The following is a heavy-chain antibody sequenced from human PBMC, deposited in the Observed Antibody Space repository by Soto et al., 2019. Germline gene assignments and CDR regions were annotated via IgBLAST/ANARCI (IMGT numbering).Heavy chain of an antibody. V-gene: IGHV4-34*09. D-gene: IGHD3-3*01. CDR1: GGSFSGYH. CDR3: ARWWSGSRQGFDP. Sequence: SETLSLTCAVYGGSFSGYHWSWIRQPPGKGLEWIGYIYYSGSTYYNPSLKSRVTISVDTSKNQFSLKLSSVTAADTAVYYCARWWSGSRQGFDPWGQGTLVTVSS. CDR2: IYYSGST. J-gene: IGHJ5*02.